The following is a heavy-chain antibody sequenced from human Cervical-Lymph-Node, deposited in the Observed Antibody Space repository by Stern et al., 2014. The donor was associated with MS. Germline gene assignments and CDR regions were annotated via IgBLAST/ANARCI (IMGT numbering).Heavy chain of an antibody. Sequence: VQLVESGGGVVQPGRSLRLSCAASGFVFRRYALHWVRQAPGKGLEWVALSSYDGRAKYYTDSVKGRFTVSRDNSNNTVDLEMNSLRLEDTAVYYCAKGGSGSYLDWGQGSLVTVSS. J-gene: IGHJ4*02. V-gene: IGHV3-30*04. CDR2: SSYDGRAK. CDR1: GFVFRRYA. CDR3: AKGGSGSYLD. D-gene: IGHD1-26*01.